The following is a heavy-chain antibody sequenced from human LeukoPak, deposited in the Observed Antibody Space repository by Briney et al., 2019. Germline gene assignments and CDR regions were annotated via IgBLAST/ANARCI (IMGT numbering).Heavy chain of an antibody. CDR3: ASRIRHYYDSSGFDY. D-gene: IGHD3-22*01. CDR2: IYYSGST. CDR1: GGSISSGGYY. Sequence: MSSETLSLTCTVSGGSISSGGYYWSWIRQPPGKGLEWIGYIYYSGSTYYNPSLKSRVTISVDTSKNQFSLKLSSVTAADTAVYYCASRIRHYYDSSGFDYWGQGTLVTVSS. J-gene: IGHJ4*02. V-gene: IGHV4-30-4*01.